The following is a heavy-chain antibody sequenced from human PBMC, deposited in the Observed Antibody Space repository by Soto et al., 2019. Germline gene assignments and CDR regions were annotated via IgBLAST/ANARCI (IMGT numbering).Heavy chain of an antibody. J-gene: IGHJ6*02. D-gene: IGHD1-26*01. CDR1: GFTVSSNY. CDR3: ARDFVVGGPTINYYYGMDV. V-gene: IGHV3-66*01. CDR2: IYSAGNT. Sequence: EVQLVESGGDLVQPGGSLRLSCAASGFTVSSNYMSWVRQAPGKGLEWISIIYSAGNTYYADSVKGRFTIPRDNSKNTLYLQMNSLGAEDTAVYYCARDFVVGGPTINYYYGMDVWGQGTTVTVSS.